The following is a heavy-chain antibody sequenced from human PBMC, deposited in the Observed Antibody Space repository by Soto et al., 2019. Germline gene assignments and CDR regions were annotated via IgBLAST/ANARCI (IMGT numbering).Heavy chain of an antibody. CDR3: AKEGSGWYDTEYFQH. Sequence: GGSLRLSCAASGFTFSSYEMNWVRQAPGQGLEWVSYISDSGGTVYYADSVKGRFSISRDNSKNTLYLQMNSLRAEDTAVYYCAKEGSGWYDTEYFQHWGQGTLVTVSS. J-gene: IGHJ1*01. D-gene: IGHD6-19*01. CDR1: GFTFSSYE. V-gene: IGHV3-23*01. CDR2: ISDSGGTV.